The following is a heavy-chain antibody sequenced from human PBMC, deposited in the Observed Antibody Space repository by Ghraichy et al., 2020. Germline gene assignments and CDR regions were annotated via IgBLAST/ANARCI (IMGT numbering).Heavy chain of an antibody. V-gene: IGHV3-23*01. J-gene: IGHJ4*02. CDR1: GITFSSYA. CDR2: INNRGDST. CDR3: AKRQYCSGGSCYSRALDY. D-gene: IGHD2-15*01. Sequence: GESLNISCAVSGITFSSYAMSWVRQAPGKGLEWVSAINNRGDSTYYADSVKGRFTISRDNSKNTLFVQMNSLRAEDTAVYYCAKRQYCSGGSCYSRALDYWGQGTLVTVSS.